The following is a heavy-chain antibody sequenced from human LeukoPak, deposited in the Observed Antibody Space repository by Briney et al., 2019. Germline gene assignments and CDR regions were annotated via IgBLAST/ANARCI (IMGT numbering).Heavy chain of an antibody. CDR3: AKWRSATGDFDY. J-gene: IGHJ4*02. V-gene: IGHV3-23*01. CDR1: GFTFSSYA. D-gene: IGHD7-27*01. Sequence: PGGSLRLSCAASGFTFSSYAMSWVRQAPGKGLQRVSTLSGSGSNTYYADSVKGRFTISRDNSKNTLHLQMSSLRAEDTAVYYCAKWRSATGDFDYWGQGTLVTVSS. CDR2: LSGSGSNT.